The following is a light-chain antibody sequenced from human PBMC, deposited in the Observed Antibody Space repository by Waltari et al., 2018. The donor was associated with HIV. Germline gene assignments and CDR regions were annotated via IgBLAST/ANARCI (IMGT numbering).Light chain of an antibody. J-gene: IGKJ1*01. CDR3: QQYYRTPWT. V-gene: IGKV4-1*01. CDR2: WAA. Sequence: DIVMTQSPDSLAVSLGERATINCISSQSVLYSSNNKNYLARYQQKPGQPPKLLIYWAATPESGVPNRVTGRGSGTDFTLTTSSMQAEDVAVYYCQQYYRTPWTFGQGTKVEIK. CDR1: QSVLYSSNNKNY.